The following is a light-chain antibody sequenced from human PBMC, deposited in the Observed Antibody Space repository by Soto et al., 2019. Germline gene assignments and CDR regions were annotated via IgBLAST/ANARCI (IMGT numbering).Light chain of an antibody. V-gene: IGKV3-15*01. Sequence: EIVMTQSPATLSVSPGERATVSCRASQSVSRNLAWYQQKPGQAPRLLIYGASTRATGIPARFSGSGSGTEFTLTISSLQSEDFAVYYCQQYNNWPSVTFGGGTKVDNK. CDR3: QQYNNWPSVT. CDR2: GAS. CDR1: QSVSRN. J-gene: IGKJ4*01.